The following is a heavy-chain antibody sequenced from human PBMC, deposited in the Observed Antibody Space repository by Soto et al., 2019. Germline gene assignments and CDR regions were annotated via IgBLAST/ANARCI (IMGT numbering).Heavy chain of an antibody. CDR1: GGSFSGYY. D-gene: IGHD3-10*01. CDR3: AGYPLYYYGSGSFLGRNWFDP. V-gene: IGHV4-34*01. J-gene: IGHJ5*02. CDR2: INHSGST. Sequence: PSETLSLTCAVYGGSFSGYYWSWIRQPPGKGLEWIGEINHSGSTNYNPSLKSRVTISVDTSKNPFSLKLSSVTAADTAVYYCAGYPLYYYGSGSFLGRNWFDPWGQGTLVTVSS.